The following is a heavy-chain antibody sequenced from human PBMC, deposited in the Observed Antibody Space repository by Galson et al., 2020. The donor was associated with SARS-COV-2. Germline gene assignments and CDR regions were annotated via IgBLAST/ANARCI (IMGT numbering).Heavy chain of an antibody. CDR3: ARGALYRSPIGFGELTLDY. J-gene: IGHJ4*02. V-gene: IGHV1-46*01. CDR1: GYTFTSYY. Sequence: ASVKVSCKASGYTFTSYYMHWVRQAPGQGLEWMGIINPSGGSTSYAQKFQGRVTMTRDTSTSTVYMELSSLRSEDTAVYYCARGALYRSPIGFGELTLDYWGQGTLVTVSS. D-gene: IGHD3-10*01. CDR2: INPSGGST.